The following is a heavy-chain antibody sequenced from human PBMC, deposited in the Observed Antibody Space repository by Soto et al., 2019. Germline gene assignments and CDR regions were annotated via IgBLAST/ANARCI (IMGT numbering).Heavy chain of an antibody. V-gene: IGHV4-31*03. D-gene: IGHD3-3*01. J-gene: IGHJ3*02. CDR3: ARDSGFWTGSDI. CDR2: IYHSGSA. CDR1: GDSISSGGYY. Sequence: TSETLSLTCTVSGDSISSGGYYWTWIRQHPGKGLEWIGYIYHSGSAYYNPSLKGRVTISVDTSKNQFYLRLTSVTAADTAVYYFARDSGFWTGSDIWGQGTMVTVSS.